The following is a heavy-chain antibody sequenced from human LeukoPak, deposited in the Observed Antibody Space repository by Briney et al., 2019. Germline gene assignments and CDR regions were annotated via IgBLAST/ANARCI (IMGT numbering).Heavy chain of an antibody. V-gene: IGHV3-33*01. CDR1: GFTFSNYG. D-gene: IGHD3-10*01. J-gene: IGHJ4*02. CDR3: ARDGNVLLWFGELFD. Sequence: GRSLRLSCAASGFTFSNYGMHWVRQAPGKGLEWVALIWYDGSNKYYADSVQGRFIISRDNSKNTLYLQMNSLRAEDTAVYYCARDGNVLLWFGELFDWGQGTLSPSPQ. CDR2: IWYDGSNK.